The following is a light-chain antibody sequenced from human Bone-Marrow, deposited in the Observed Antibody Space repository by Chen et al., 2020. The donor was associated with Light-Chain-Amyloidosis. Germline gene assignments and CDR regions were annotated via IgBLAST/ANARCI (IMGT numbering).Light chain of an antibody. Sequence: QSALTQPASVSGSPGHPIAISCTGASSDIGGYNFVSWYQQHSGKAPKLILYEVSNRPSGVSSRFSGSKSGDTASLTISGLQPEDEADYYCSSYTTSTTWVFGGGTKLTVL. CDR2: EVS. CDR1: SSDIGGYNF. V-gene: IGLV2-14*01. CDR3: SSYTTSTTWV. J-gene: IGLJ3*02.